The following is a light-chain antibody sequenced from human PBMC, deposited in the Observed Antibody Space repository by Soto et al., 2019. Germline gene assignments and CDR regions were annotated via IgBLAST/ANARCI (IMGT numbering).Light chain of an antibody. CDR3: SSYAGSSNV. J-gene: IGLJ1*01. V-gene: IGLV2-8*01. CDR1: SSGVGGYNY. Sequence: QSALTQPPSASGSPGQSVAISCTGTSSGVGGYNYVSWYQQHPGKAPKLMIYEVNKRPSGVPDRLSGSKSGNTASLTVSGLQAEDEADYYCSSYAGSSNVFGTGTKVTVL. CDR2: EVN.